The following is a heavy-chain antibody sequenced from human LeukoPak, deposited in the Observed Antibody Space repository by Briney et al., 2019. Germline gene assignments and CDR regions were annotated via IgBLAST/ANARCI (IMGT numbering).Heavy chain of an antibody. CDR2: ISISSNYI. D-gene: IGHD1-26*01. V-gene: IGHV3-21*04. Sequence: NPGGSLRLSCAASGFTFSRYSMNWVRQAPGKGLEWVSSISISSNYIYYTDLVKGRFTISRDNAKNSLYLQMNSLSAEDTVLYYCARDEEGGSYPLDYWGQGTLVTVSS. J-gene: IGHJ4*02. CDR1: GFTFSRYS. CDR3: ARDEEGGSYPLDY.